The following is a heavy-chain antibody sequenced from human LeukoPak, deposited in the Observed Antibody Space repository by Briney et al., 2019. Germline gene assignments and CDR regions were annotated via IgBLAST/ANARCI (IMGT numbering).Heavy chain of an antibody. CDR2: IRRSSETI. CDR1: GFTFSSYG. Sequence: GRSLRLSCAASGFTFSSYGMHWVRQAPGKGLEWVAYIRRSSETIYYADSVKGRFTISRDNAKNSLYLQMNSLRDEDTAVYYCVRDPDALDYWGQGTLVTVSS. J-gene: IGHJ4*02. CDR3: VRDPDALDY. V-gene: IGHV3-48*02.